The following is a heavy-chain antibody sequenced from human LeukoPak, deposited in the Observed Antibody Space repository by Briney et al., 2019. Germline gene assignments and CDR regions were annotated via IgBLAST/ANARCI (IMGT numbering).Heavy chain of an antibody. CDR1: GFTFSSYE. J-gene: IGHJ6*03. CDR2: ISSSGSTI. CDR3: ARDSDIVVVPAYYMDV. Sequence: PGGSLRLSCAASGFTFSSYEMNWVRQAPGKGLEWVSYISSSGSTIYYADSVKGRFTISRDNAKNSLYLQMNSLRAEDTAVYYCARDSDIVVVPAYYMDVWGKGTTVTVSS. V-gene: IGHV3-48*03. D-gene: IGHD2-2*01.